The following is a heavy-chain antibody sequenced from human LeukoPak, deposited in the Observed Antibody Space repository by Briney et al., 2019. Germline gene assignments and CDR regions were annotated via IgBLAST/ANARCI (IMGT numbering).Heavy chain of an antibody. Sequence: NPGGSLRLSCAASGFTFSDYYISWIRQAPGKGLEWVSYISSSGSTIYYADSVKGRFTISRDNAKNSLYLQMNSLRAEDTAVYYCARGGPPYYEFWSGYYHYYFDYWGQGTLVTVSS. CDR2: ISSSGSTI. CDR1: GFTFSDYY. V-gene: IGHV3-11*04. CDR3: ARGGPPYYEFWSGYYHYYFDY. D-gene: IGHD3-3*01. J-gene: IGHJ4*02.